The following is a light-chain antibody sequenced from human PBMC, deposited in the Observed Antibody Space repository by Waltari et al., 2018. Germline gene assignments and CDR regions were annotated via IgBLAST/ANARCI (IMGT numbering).Light chain of an antibody. CDR2: VGTGGIVG. Sequence: QPVLTQPPSASASLGASVTLTCTLSSGYSNYNVDWYQQRPGKGPRFVMRVGTGGIVGSKGDGIPDRFSVLGSVLNRYLTIKNIQEEDESDYHCGADHGSGSNFVYVFGTGTKVTVL. CDR3: GADHGSGSNFVYV. J-gene: IGLJ1*01. V-gene: IGLV9-49*01. CDR1: SGYSNYN.